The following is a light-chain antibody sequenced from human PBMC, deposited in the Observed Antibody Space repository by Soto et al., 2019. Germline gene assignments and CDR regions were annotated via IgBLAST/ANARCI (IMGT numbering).Light chain of an antibody. CDR3: HQRSVWPPVT. CDR1: QSVSEH. V-gene: IGKV3-11*01. J-gene: IGKJ4*01. CDR2: DAS. Sequence: EIVLTQSPATLSLSPGDRATLSCRASQSVSEHLAWYQQRPGQAPRLVIYDASKRATGIPARFSGSGSGTDFTLPISSLEPEDFAVYYCHQRSVWPPVTFGGGTKVEIK.